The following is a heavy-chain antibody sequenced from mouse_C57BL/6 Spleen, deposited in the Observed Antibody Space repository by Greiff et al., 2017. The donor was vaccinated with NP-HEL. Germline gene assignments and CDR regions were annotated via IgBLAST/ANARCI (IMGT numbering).Heavy chain of an antibody. CDR2: IHPNSGST. J-gene: IGHJ4*01. D-gene: IGHD1-1*01. Sequence: VQLQQPGAELVKPGASVKLSCKASGYTFTSYWMHWVKQRPGQGLEWIGMIHPNSGSTNYNEKFKSKATLTVDKSSSTAYMQLSSLTSEDSAVYYCARRFITPEYYYAMDYWGQGTSVTVSS. CDR3: ARRFITPEYYYAMDY. CDR1: GYTFTSYW. V-gene: IGHV1-64*01.